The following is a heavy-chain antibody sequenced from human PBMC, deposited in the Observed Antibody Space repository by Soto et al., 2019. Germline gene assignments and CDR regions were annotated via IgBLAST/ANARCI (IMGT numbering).Heavy chain of an antibody. CDR1: GYNFSDYY. CDR3: ARVISGGGTLNWFDP. D-gene: IGHD2-8*02. CDR2: VSPKSGGT. J-gene: IGHJ5*02. Sequence: ASVKVSCKASGYNFSDYYIHWVRQAPGQGLEWLGWVSPKSGGTNYAQKFKGRVTMTRDTSSNTVYMDLSGLKSDDTAVFYCARVISGGGTLNWFDPWGQGTLVTVSS. V-gene: IGHV1-2*02.